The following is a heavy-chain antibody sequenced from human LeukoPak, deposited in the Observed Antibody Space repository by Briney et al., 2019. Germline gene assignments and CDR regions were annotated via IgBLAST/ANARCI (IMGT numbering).Heavy chain of an antibody. V-gene: IGHV1-2*02. J-gene: IGHJ4*02. CDR1: GYTFTGYY. D-gene: IGHD1-1*01. Sequence: ASVKVSCKASGYTFTGYYMHWVRQAPGQGLEWMGWINPNSGGTNCAQKFQGRVTMTRDTSISTAYMELSRLRSDDTAVYYCARPLYNWNDEYFDYWGQGTLVTVSS. CDR3: ARPLYNWNDEYFDY. CDR2: INPNSGGT.